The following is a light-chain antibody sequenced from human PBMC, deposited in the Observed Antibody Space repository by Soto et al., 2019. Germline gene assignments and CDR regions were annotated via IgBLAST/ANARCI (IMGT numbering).Light chain of an antibody. CDR2: STN. Sequence: QTEVSQEPSFSVSPGETVTLTCGLTSASVLTSYYPSWYQQTPGQAPRTLIYSTNIRSSGVPDRFSGSILGNKAALTITGAQADDESDYYCALYVGSGTVVFGGGTKVTVL. CDR1: SASVLTSYY. J-gene: IGLJ2*01. V-gene: IGLV8-61*01. CDR3: ALYVGSGTVV.